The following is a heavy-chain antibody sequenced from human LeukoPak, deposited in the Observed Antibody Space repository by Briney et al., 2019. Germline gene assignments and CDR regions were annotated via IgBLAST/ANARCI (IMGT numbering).Heavy chain of an antibody. CDR3: ARDHVYGGADY. CDR1: GFTFHNYA. J-gene: IGHJ4*02. Sequence: SGGSLRLSCAASGFTFHNYAIHWVRQAPGKGLEWVSLTSGDGITTCFADTVKGRFTISRDNSKSSLFLQMNSLRTEDTALYYCARDHVYGGADYWGQGTLVTVSS. V-gene: IGHV3-43*02. CDR2: TSGDGITT. D-gene: IGHD5/OR15-5a*01.